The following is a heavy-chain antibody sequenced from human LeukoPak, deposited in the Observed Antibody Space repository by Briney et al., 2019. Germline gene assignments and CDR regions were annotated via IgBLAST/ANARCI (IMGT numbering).Heavy chain of an antibody. J-gene: IGHJ4*02. CDR1: GGSISSGDYY. CDR2: IDYSGST. CDR3: ARGTVDTGMVSLFDY. D-gene: IGHD5-18*01. V-gene: IGHV4-31*03. Sequence: SETLSLTCTVPGGSISSGDYYWSWIRQHPGKGLEWIGYIDYSGSTYYNPSLKSRVTISVGTSKNQFSLRLSSATVADTAVYYCARGTVDTGMVSLFDYWGQGTLVTVSP.